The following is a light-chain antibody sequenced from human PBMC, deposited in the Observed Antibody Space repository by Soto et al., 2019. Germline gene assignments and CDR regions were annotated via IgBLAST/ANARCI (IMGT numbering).Light chain of an antibody. CDR1: SSDVGGYNY. J-gene: IGLJ3*02. Sequence: QSALTQPASVSGSPGQSITISCTGTSSDVGGYNYVSLYQQHPGKAPKLMIYEVNNRPSWVSNRFSGSKSGNTASLTVSGRQAEDVADYYCSAYTTTSTRVVFGGGTKLTVL. V-gene: IGLV2-14*01. CDR3: SAYTTTSTRVV. CDR2: EVN.